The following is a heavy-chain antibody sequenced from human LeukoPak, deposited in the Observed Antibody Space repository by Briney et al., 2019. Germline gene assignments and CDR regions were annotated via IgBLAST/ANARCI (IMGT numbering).Heavy chain of an antibody. CDR1: NYTFTSYH. V-gene: IGHV1-18*01. CDR3: ARDHRSSSFDY. Sequence: GASVKVSCKASNYTFTSYHISWVRQALGQGLEWMGWISPYYGNTIYAKNLQGRVTMTTDTSTNTAYMELRSLRSDDTAVYYCARDHRSSSFDYWGQGTLVTVSS. J-gene: IGHJ4*02. CDR2: ISPYYGNT. D-gene: IGHD6-13*01.